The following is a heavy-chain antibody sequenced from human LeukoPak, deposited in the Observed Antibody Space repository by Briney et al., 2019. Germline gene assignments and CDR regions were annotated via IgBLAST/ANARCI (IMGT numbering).Heavy chain of an antibody. CDR3: ARDLYDSSGYYHGDY. D-gene: IGHD3-22*01. CDR1: GYTFTGYY. Sequence: ASVKVSCKASGYTFTGYYMHWVRQAPGQGLEWMRWINPNSGGTNYAQKFQGRVTMTRDTSISTAYMELSRLGSDDTAVYYCARDLYDSSGYYHGDYWGQGTLVTVSS. J-gene: IGHJ4*02. V-gene: IGHV1-2*02. CDR2: INPNSGGT.